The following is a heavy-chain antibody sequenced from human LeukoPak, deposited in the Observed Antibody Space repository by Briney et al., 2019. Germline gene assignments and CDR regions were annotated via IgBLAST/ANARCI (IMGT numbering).Heavy chain of an antibody. CDR1: GFTFSSYG. CDR3: ARRGSGWYYFDY. V-gene: IGHV3-30*03. J-gene: IGHJ4*02. Sequence: PGGSLRLSCAASGFTFSSYGMYWVRQAPGKGLEWVAVISYDGSNKYYADSVKGRFTISRDNSKNTLYLQMGSLRAEDMAVYYCARRGSGWYYFDYWGQGTLVTVSS. D-gene: IGHD6-19*01. CDR2: ISYDGSNK.